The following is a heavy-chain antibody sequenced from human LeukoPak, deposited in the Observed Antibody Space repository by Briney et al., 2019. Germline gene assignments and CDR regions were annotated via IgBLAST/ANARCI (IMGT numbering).Heavy chain of an antibody. CDR3: ARQLREFDFDY. D-gene: IGHD2-21*02. J-gene: IGHJ4*02. V-gene: IGHV4-59*08. CDR1: GGSISSYY. CDR2: IYYSGST. Sequence: SETLSLTCTVSGGSISSYYWSWIRQPPGKGLEWIGYIYYSGSTNYNPSLKSRVTISVDTSKNQSSLKLSSVTAADTAVYYCARQLREFDFDYWGQGTLVTVSS.